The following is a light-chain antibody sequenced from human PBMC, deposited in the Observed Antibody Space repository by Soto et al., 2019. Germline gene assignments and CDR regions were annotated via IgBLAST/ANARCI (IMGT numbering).Light chain of an antibody. CDR2: GAS. Sequence: QLTQSPSSLSASVGDRVTITCRASQDVSRYLAWYQQKAGKAPKLLIYGASTLQSGVPSRFSGFGSGTEFNLPISSLQPEDFATYHCQQLQKTPFTFGPGTKVDV. J-gene: IGKJ3*01. CDR1: QDVSRY. CDR3: QQLQKTPFT. V-gene: IGKV1-9*01.